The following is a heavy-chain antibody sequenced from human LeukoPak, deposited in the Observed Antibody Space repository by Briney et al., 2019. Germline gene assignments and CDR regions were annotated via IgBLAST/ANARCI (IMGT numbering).Heavy chain of an antibody. V-gene: IGHV4-4*07. CDR1: GGSISSYY. CDR2: IYTSGST. Sequence: SETLSLTCTVSGGSISSYYWSWIRQPAGKGLEWIGRIYTSGSTNYNPSLKSRVTMSVDTSKNQFSLKLSSVTAADTAVYYCARDLSLSGSLSGWFDPWGQGTLVTVSS. CDR3: ARDLSLSGSLSGWFDP. J-gene: IGHJ5*02. D-gene: IGHD3-10*01.